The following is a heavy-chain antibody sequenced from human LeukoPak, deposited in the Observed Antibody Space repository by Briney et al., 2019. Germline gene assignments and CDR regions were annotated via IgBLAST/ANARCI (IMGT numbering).Heavy chain of an antibody. CDR3: ARDRARLYYYGSGSYRYYGMDV. CDR1: GGTFSSYA. D-gene: IGHD3-10*01. CDR2: IIPIFGTA. J-gene: IGHJ6*02. V-gene: IGHV1-69*13. Sequence: SVKVSCKASGGTFSSYAISWVRQAPGQGLEWMGGIIPIFGTANYAQKFQGRATITADESTSTAYMELSSLRSEDTAVYYCARDRARLYYYGSGSYRYYGMDVWGQGTTVTVSS.